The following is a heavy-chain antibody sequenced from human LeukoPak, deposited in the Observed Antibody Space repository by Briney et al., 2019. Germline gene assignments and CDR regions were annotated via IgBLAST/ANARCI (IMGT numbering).Heavy chain of an antibody. CDR2: ISYDGINQ. D-gene: IGHD1/OR15-1a*01. J-gene: IGHJ4*02. V-gene: IGHV3-30*04. CDR1: GFTFSSYA. CDR3: TLTTFGVVYCFDY. Sequence: GGSLRLSCATSGFTFSSYAMHWVRQAPGKGLEWVALISYDGINQYYTDSVKGRFIISRDNSKNTLYLQLNSLRLEDTAVYYCTLTTFGVVYCFDYWGQGTLVTVSS.